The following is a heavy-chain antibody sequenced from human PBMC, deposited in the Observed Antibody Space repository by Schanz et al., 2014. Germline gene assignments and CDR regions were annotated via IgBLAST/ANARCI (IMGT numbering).Heavy chain of an antibody. CDR3: ARRVVPATMGLYFDL. D-gene: IGHD2-21*01. CDR2: IYSSGIA. V-gene: IGHV4-59*08. CDR1: GGSMDTHY. Sequence: QVQLQESGPGLVKPSETLSLMCTVSGGSMDTHYWGWIRQPPGKGLEWIAFIYSSGIANYNPSLESRVTISVDTSKNQFSLGLTSVTAADTATYYCARRVVPATMGLYFDLWGQGTLVTVSS. J-gene: IGHJ4*02.